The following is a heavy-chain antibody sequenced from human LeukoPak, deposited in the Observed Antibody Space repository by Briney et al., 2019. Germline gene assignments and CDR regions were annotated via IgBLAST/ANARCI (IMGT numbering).Heavy chain of an antibody. CDR2: VYASGIT. D-gene: IGHD3-22*01. CDR3: ARDQEISHTVVVPFNWFDT. J-gene: IGHJ5*02. CDR1: GGSISGYY. Sequence: PSETLSLTCTVSGGSISGYYWSWIRQPAGKGLEWIGRVYASGITDYNPSLKSRVTMSVDTSKNQFSLKLTSVTAADTAVYYCARDQEISHTVVVPFNWFDTWGQGALVTVSS. V-gene: IGHV4-4*07.